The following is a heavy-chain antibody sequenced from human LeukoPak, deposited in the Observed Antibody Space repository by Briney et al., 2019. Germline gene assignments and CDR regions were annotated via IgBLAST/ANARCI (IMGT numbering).Heavy chain of an antibody. J-gene: IGHJ4*02. D-gene: IGHD6-19*01. CDR3: ARQEAQWLAVDY. Sequence: PSETLSLTCTVSGGSISSYYWSWIRQPPVKGLEWIGYIYYSGSTNYNPSLKSRVTISVDTSKNQFSLKLSSVTAADTAVYYCARQEAQWLAVDYWGQGTLVTVSS. CDR2: IYYSGST. V-gene: IGHV4-59*08. CDR1: GGSISSYY.